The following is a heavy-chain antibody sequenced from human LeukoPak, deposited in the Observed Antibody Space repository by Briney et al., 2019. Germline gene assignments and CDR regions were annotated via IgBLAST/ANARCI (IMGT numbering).Heavy chain of an antibody. Sequence: GGSLRLSCAASGFTFSSYWMHWVRQAPGKGLVWVSHINTDASSASYADSVKGRFTISRDNAKNTLYLQMNSLTAEDTAVYYCAKGYYMDVWGKGTTVTVSS. J-gene: IGHJ6*03. V-gene: IGHV3-74*01. CDR1: GFTFSSYW. CDR3: AKGYYMDV. CDR2: INTDASSA.